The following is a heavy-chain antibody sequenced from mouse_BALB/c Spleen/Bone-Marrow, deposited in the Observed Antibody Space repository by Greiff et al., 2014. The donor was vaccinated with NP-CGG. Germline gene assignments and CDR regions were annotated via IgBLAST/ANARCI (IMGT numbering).Heavy chain of an antibody. J-gene: IGHJ4*01. V-gene: IGHV1-82*01. CDR2: IYPGDGET. D-gene: IGHD1-1*01. CDR1: GHAFSSSW. CDR3: ATTVVAPMDY. Sequence: QVQLKQSGPELVKPGASVKISCKGSGHAFSSSWMNWVKWRPGQGLEWIGRIYPGDGETNYNGKFKGKATLTADKSSSTAYMQLSSLTSVYSAVYFCATTVVAPMDYWGQGTSVTVSS.